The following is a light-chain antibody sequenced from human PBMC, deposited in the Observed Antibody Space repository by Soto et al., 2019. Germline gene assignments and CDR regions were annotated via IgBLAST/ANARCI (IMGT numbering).Light chain of an antibody. V-gene: IGKV3-20*01. Sequence: EIVLTQSPGTLSLSPGERATLSCRASQSVSSSYLAWYQQKPGQAPRLLIYGASSRATGIPDRFSGSGSGIDFTLTISRLEPEDFALYYYQQYGSSPLTFGGGTKVQIK. J-gene: IGKJ4*01. CDR3: QQYGSSPLT. CDR1: QSVSSSY. CDR2: GAS.